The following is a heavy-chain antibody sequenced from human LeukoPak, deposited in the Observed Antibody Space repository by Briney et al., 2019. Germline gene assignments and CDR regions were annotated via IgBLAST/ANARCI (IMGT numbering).Heavy chain of an antibody. V-gene: IGHV1-2*02. CDR3: ARVRSHGLYGDIDY. CDR1: GYTFTGYY. J-gene: IGHJ4*02. D-gene: IGHD4-17*01. Sequence: ASVKVSGKASGYTFTGYYMHWVRQAPGQGLEWMGWINPNSGGTNYAQKFQGRVTMTRDTSISTAYMELSRLRSDDTAVYYCARVRSHGLYGDIDYWGQGTLVTVSS. CDR2: INPNSGGT.